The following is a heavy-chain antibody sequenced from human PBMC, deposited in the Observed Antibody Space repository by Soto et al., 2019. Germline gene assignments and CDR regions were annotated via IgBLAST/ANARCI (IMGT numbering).Heavy chain of an antibody. CDR1: GYTFTSYD. CDR3: ARGPYGDYEGNGMDV. D-gene: IGHD4-17*01. J-gene: IGHJ6*02. Sequence: QVQLVESGGGVVQPGRSLRLSCAASGYTFTSYDINWVRQATGQGLEWMGWMNPNSGNTGYAQKFQGRVTMTRNTSISTAYMELSSLRSEDTAVYYCARGPYGDYEGNGMDVWGQGTTVTVSS. CDR2: MNPNSGNT. V-gene: IGHV1-8*01.